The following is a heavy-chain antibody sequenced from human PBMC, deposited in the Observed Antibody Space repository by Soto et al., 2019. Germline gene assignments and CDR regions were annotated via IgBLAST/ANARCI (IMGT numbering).Heavy chain of an antibody. CDR1: GYTFASYA. J-gene: IGHJ4*02. V-gene: IGHV1-18*01. Sequence: QVQLVQSGAEVKKPGASVKVSCKASGYTFASYAISWMRQAPRQGLEWMGWISAYNGNTNYAQKLQGRVTMTTDTSTSTAYREVRSLRSDETAVYYCARDPPPPDYWGQGTLVTVSS. CDR3: ARDPPPPDY. CDR2: ISAYNGNT.